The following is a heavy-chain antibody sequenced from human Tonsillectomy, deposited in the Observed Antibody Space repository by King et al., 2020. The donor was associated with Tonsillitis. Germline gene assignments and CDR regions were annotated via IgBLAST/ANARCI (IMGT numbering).Heavy chain of an antibody. D-gene: IGHD3-22*01. Sequence: QLVQSGGGLVQPGGSLRLSCAASGFTFSSSWMNWVRQAPGKGLEWVANIREDGSEKYYVDSVKGRFTISRDNARNSLSLQMNSLRAEDTAVYYCVRGHYEAYWGQETLVTVSS. CDR3: VRGHYEAY. J-gene: IGHJ4*02. CDR2: IREDGSEK. CDR1: GFTFSSSW. V-gene: IGHV3-7*03.